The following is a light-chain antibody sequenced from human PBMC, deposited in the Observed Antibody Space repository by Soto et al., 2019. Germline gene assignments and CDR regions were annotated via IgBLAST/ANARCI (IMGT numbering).Light chain of an antibody. CDR2: DAS. CDR3: QQYNNFWT. V-gene: IGKV1-5*01. J-gene: IGKJ1*01. CDR1: QSISSW. Sequence: DIQMTQSPSALSASVGDRVTITCRTSQSISSWLAWYQQKPGKAPRLLIYDASSLEGGVPSRFSGSGSGTDFTLTISDLQPDDLRTYYCQQYNNFWTFGPGTKVEI.